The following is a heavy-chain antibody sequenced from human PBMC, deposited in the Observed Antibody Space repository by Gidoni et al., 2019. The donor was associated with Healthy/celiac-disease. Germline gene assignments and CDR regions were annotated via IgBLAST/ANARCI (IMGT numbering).Heavy chain of an antibody. CDR1: GFTFSNAW. V-gene: IGHV3-15*01. J-gene: IGHJ4*02. CDR2: IKRKTDGGTT. Sequence: EVQLVESGGGLVKPGGSLRLSCAASGFTFSNAWMSWVRQAPGKGLEWVGRIKRKTDGGTTDYAAPVKGRFTISRDDSKNTLYLQMNSLKTEDTAVYYCTTDLYGAAAGPTLFDYWGQGTLVTVSS. D-gene: IGHD6-13*01. CDR3: TTDLYGAAAGPTLFDY.